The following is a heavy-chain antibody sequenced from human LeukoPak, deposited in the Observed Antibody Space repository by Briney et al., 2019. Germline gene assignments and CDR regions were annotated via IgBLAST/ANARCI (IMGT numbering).Heavy chain of an antibody. V-gene: IGHV3-23*01. CDR2: ISDSGGST. J-gene: IGHJ4*02. CDR3: ARDRRPTIGVPYYFDY. D-gene: IGHD2-2*01. Sequence: PGGSLRLSCAASGLTFSNYAMSWVRQAPGKGLEWVSGISDSGGSTYYADSVKGRFIISRDNSINTPYLQIYSLKPEDTAVYYCARDRRPTIGVPYYFDYWGQGTLVTVSS. CDR1: GLTFSNYA.